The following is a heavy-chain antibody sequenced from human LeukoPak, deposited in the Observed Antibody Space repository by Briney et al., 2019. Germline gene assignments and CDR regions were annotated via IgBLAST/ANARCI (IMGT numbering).Heavy chain of an antibody. V-gene: IGHV1-18*01. Sequence: ASVKVSCKASGYTFTSYGISWVRQAPGQGLEWMGWISAYNGNTNYAQKLQGRVTMTTDTSTSTAYTELRSLRSDDTAVYYCARDQSYYDILTGYSKLLDYWGQGTLVTVSS. CDR3: ARDQSYYDILTGYSKLLDY. CDR1: GYTFTSYG. CDR2: ISAYNGNT. J-gene: IGHJ4*02. D-gene: IGHD3-9*01.